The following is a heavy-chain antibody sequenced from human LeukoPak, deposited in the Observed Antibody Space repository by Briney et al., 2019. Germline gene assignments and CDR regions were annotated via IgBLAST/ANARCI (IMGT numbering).Heavy chain of an antibody. CDR1: GLTFSNYA. J-gene: IGHJ3*01. V-gene: IGHV3-23*01. Sequence: GGSLRLSCAASGLTFSNYALVWVRQAPGKRLEWVSAITGSGGTVYADSVKGRFTISRDNSKSTLYLQMNSLRAEDTAAYYCGQDPNGDYLGAFDFWGQGTRVSVSS. CDR3: GQDPNGDYLGAFDF. D-gene: IGHD4-17*01. CDR2: ITGSGGT.